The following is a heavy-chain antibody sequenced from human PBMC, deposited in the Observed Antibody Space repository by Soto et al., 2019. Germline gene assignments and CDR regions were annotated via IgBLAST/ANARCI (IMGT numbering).Heavy chain of an antibody. V-gene: IGHV3-7*03. Sequence: GSLRLSCAASGSTFSNYWMTWVRQAPGKGLEWVANIKQDGGEKYYVDSVKGRFTISRDNAKNSLYLQMNSLRAEDTAVYYCTRDVYGATGWFDPWGQGTLVTVSS. CDR1: GSTFSNYW. D-gene: IGHD4-17*01. J-gene: IGHJ5*02. CDR3: TRDVYGATGWFDP. CDR2: IKQDGGEK.